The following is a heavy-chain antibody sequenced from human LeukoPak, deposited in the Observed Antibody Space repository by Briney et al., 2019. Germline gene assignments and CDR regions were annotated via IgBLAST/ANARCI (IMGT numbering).Heavy chain of an antibody. D-gene: IGHD5-18*01. CDR1: GYTFIRFW. J-gene: IGHJ4*02. Sequence: GESLKISCKGSGYTFIRFWIGWVRQMPGKGLEWMGIIYPGDSETRYSPSFQGQVTISVDKSISTAYLQRSSLKASDTAVYYCATGGIYSSNFDYWGEGTRVTVSS. CDR2: IYPGDSET. CDR3: ATGGIYSSNFDY. V-gene: IGHV5-51*01.